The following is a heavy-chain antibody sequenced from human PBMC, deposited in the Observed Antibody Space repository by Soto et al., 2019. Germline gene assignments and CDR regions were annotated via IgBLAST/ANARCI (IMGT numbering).Heavy chain of an antibody. CDR1: GYIFTNYE. J-gene: IGHJ6*02. CDR3: ARERGDYYDSSGYPASLQGYGMDV. D-gene: IGHD3-22*01. CDR2: ISTYNGDT. V-gene: IGHV1-18*01. Sequence: ASVKVSCKASGYIFTNYEIIWVRQAPGQGLEWMGWISTYNGDTNYAQKLQGRVTMTTDASTTTAYMELRNLTSDDTAMYYCARERGDYYDSSGYPASLQGYGMDVWG.